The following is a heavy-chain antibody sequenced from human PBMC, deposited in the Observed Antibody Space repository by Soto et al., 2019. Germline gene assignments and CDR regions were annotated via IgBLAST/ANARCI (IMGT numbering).Heavy chain of an antibody. CDR1: GFTFSSYA. D-gene: IGHD3-10*01. CDR3: AKTLVTMVRGKYYYMVV. Sequence: DVQLLESGGGLVQPGGSLRLSCAASGFTFSSYAMAWVRQAPGKGLEWVSVISGGGGTTYYAESVKGRFTISRDYSKKMLNLQMDSLRAEDTAVYHCAKTLVTMVRGKYYYMVVWGKGTTVSVSS. CDR2: ISGGGGTT. V-gene: IGHV3-23*01. J-gene: IGHJ6*03.